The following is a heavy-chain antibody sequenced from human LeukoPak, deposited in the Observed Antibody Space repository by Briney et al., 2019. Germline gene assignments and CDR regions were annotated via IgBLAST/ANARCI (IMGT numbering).Heavy chain of an antibody. D-gene: IGHD2-21*02. Sequence: GGSLRLSCATSGFPFSVSAMHWVRQASGRGLEWVGRIRSKVNTYATAYAASVKGRFTISRDDSKNTAYLQTNSLKTEDTAVYYCTRHTSDIWGQGTLVTVSS. CDR3: TRHTSDI. CDR1: GFPFSVSA. V-gene: IGHV3-73*01. J-gene: IGHJ4*02. CDR2: IRSKVNTYAT.